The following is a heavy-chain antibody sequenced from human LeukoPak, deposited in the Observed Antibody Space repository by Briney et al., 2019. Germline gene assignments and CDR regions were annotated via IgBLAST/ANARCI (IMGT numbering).Heavy chain of an antibody. V-gene: IGHV4-30-4*01. J-gene: IGHJ4*02. CDR2: ISSSGTT. D-gene: IGHD5-12*01. Sequence: PSQTLSLTCTVSSGSISSGDYYWSWIRQPPGKGLEWIGYISSSGTTYYNPSLRSRITISVDSSKSQFSLNLSSVTASDTAVYYCAGVGNGGYGGFDYWGQGTLVTVSS. CDR3: AGVGNGGYGGFDY. CDR1: SGSISSGDYY.